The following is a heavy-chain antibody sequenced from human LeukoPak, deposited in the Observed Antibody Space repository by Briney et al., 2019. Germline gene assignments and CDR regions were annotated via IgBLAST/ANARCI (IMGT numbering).Heavy chain of an antibody. J-gene: IGHJ4*02. CDR1: GFTFSNYW. CDR3: AKGDSSSWHVPLFDY. D-gene: IGHD6-13*01. Sequence: GGSLRLSCEGSGFTFSNYWMSWVRQAPGKGLEWVANIKTDGSEKYYADSVKGRFTISRDNSKNTLYLQMNSLRAEDTAVYYCAKGDSSSWHVPLFDYWGQGTLVTVSS. V-gene: IGHV3-7*01. CDR2: IKTDGSEK.